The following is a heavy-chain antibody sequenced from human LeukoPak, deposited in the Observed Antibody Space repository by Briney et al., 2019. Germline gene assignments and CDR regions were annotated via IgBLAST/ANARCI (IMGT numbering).Heavy chain of an antibody. J-gene: IGHJ5*02. D-gene: IGHD3-10*01. V-gene: IGHV4-30-2*01. CDR3: ARALLGVGFRELLSWFDP. CDR2: IYHSGST. Sequence: SETLSLTCAVSGGSISSGGYSWSWIRQPPGKGLEWIGYIYHSGSTYYNQSLKSRVTISVNRSKNLFSLKLSSVTAADTAVYYCARALLGVGFRELLSWFDPWGQGTLVTVSS. CDR1: GGSISSGGYS.